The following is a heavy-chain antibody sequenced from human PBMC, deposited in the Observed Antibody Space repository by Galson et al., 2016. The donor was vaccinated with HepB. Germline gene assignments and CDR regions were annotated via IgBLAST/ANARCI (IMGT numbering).Heavy chain of an antibody. Sequence: SLRLSCAASGFGFRSYGMHWVRQAPGKGLEWVAGISYDGTNTYYEDSVKGRFTISRDNSKNTLYLQMNSLRAEDTAVYFCAKDAILGCGRDCYVDYWGQGTLVTVSS. J-gene: IGHJ4*02. CDR3: AKDAILGCGRDCYVDY. CDR2: ISYDGTNT. V-gene: IGHV3-30*18. D-gene: IGHD2-21*02. CDR1: GFGFRSYG.